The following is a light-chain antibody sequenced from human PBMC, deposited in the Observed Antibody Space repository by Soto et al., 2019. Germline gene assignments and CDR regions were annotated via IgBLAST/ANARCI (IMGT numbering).Light chain of an antibody. Sequence: EIVLTQSPGTLSLSPGERATLPCRASQSVDRNLAWYQQKPGQAPRLLIYGASTRPTGIPDRFSGSGSGTEFSLTISSLQSEDFAVYYCQQYESWPLTFGGGTKVDIK. CDR3: QQYESWPLT. J-gene: IGKJ4*01. CDR2: GAS. CDR1: QSVDRN. V-gene: IGKV3D-15*01.